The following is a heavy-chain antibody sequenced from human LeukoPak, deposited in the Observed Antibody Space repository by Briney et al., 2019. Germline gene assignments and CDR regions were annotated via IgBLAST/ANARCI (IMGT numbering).Heavy chain of an antibody. CDR3: ARSATNWFDP. Sequence: ASVKVSCKASGGTFSSYAISWVRQAPGQGLEWMGIINPSGGSTSYAQKFQGRVTMTRDTSTSTVYMELSSLRSEDTAVYYCARSATNWFDPWGQGTLVTVSS. J-gene: IGHJ5*02. D-gene: IGHD5-12*01. CDR1: GGTFSSYA. V-gene: IGHV1-46*01. CDR2: INPSGGST.